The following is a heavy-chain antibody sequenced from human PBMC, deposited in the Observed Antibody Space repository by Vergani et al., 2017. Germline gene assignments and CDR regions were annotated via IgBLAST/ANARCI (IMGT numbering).Heavy chain of an antibody. Sequence: VQLVESGGGVVQPGRSLRLSCAASGFTFSSYEMNWVRQAPGKGLEWVSYISSSGSTIYYADSVKGRFTISRDNAKNSLYLQMNSLRAEDTAVYYCARGGRYYDSSGLDYWGQGTLVTVSS. V-gene: IGHV3-48*03. CDR2: ISSSGSTI. J-gene: IGHJ4*02. CDR3: ARGGRYYDSSGLDY. D-gene: IGHD3-22*01. CDR1: GFTFSSYE.